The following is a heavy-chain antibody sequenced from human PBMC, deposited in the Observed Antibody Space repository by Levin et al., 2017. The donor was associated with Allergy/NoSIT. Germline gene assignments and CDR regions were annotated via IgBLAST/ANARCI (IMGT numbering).Heavy chain of an antibody. V-gene: IGHV3-23*01. Sequence: GGSLRLSCAASGFTFSSYAMSWVRQAPGKGLEWVSGISKNGAGTFYADAVKGRFTISRDNSKNTLYLHMNSLSAEDTAMYYCAKALGTVEGTWWDDYWGQGTLVTVSS. CDR3: AKALGTVEGTWWDDY. J-gene: IGHJ4*02. CDR2: ISKNGAGT. CDR1: GFTFSSYA. D-gene: IGHD1-26*01.